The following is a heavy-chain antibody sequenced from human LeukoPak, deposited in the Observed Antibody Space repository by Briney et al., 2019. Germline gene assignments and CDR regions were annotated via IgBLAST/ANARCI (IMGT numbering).Heavy chain of an antibody. CDR3: AKDQSIAAALRGYGMDV. Sequence: GRSLRLSCAASGFTFSSYGVHWVRQAPGKGLEWVAVISYDGSNKYYADSVKGRFTISRDNSKNTLYLQMNSLRAEDTAVYYCAKDQSIAAALRGYGMDVWGQGTTVTVSS. V-gene: IGHV3-30*18. J-gene: IGHJ6*02. D-gene: IGHD6-13*01. CDR2: ISYDGSNK. CDR1: GFTFSSYG.